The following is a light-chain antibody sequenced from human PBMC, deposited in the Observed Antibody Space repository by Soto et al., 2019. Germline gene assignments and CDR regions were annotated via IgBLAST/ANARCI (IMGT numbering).Light chain of an antibody. J-gene: IGKJ5*01. CDR3: QQYVNLPLT. CDR1: QGISNY. V-gene: IGKV1-9*01. CDR2: AAS. Sequence: IRLTQSASSLSASVGDRVTITCRASQGISNYLAWYQQKPGKAPKLLIYAASTLQSGVPSRFSGSGSGTDFTFTISSLQPEDIATYYCQQYVNLPLTFAQRTRLEIK.